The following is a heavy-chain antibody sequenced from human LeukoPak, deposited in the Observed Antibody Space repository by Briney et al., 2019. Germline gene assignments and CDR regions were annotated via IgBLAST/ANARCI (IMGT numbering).Heavy chain of an antibody. J-gene: IGHJ4*02. Sequence: GRSLRLSCAASGFTFSNYSINWVRQAPGKGLEWVAVISYDGRNKYYADSVKGRFTISRDNSKNTLYLQMNSLRAEDTAVYYCGKDKWPTVTTSWVGHWGQGTLVTVSS. D-gene: IGHD4-17*01. CDR3: GKDKWPTVTTSWVGH. CDR2: ISYDGRNK. V-gene: IGHV3-30*18. CDR1: GFTFSNYS.